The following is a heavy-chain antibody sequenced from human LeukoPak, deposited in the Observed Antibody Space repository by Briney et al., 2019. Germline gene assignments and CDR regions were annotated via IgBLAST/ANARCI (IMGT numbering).Heavy chain of an antibody. J-gene: IGHJ3*02. CDR1: GFTFGSYE. CDR3: ARSLEVTTVAFDI. CDR2: ISSSGSTI. Sequence: PGGSLRLSCAASGFTFGSYEMNWVRQAPGKGLEWVSYISSSGSTIYYADSVRGRFTISRDNAKNSLYLQMNSLRAEDTAVYYCARSLEVTTVAFDIWGQGTMVTVSS. V-gene: IGHV3-48*03. D-gene: IGHD4-17*01.